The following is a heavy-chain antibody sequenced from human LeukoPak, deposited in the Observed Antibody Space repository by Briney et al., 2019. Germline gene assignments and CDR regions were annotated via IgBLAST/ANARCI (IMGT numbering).Heavy chain of an antibody. J-gene: IGHJ1*01. Sequence: GGSLRLSCAASGFTVSSNFMSWVRQAPGKGLECVSVIYSRGGTYYADSVQGRFTISRDASKNTLFLQMNSLRAEGTALYYCAKDITGSYDDAEYFQHWGQGTLVTVSS. CDR1: GFTVSSNF. CDR2: IYSRGGT. D-gene: IGHD1-14*01. CDR3: AKDITGSYDDAEYFQH. V-gene: IGHV3-53*01.